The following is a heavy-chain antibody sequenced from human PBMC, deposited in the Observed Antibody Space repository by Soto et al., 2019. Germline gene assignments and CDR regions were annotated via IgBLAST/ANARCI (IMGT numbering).Heavy chain of an antibody. CDR1: GYTFIKYY. CDR2: ISPKSGGT. CDR3: ARGRRGVVVVPAATHGMDV. V-gene: IGHV1-2*02. Sequence: ASVKVSCKASGYTFIKYYMHGVGQSPLRGCEWMGRISPKSGGTNYAQKFQGRVTMTRDTSISTAYMELSRLRSDDTAVYYCARGRRGVVVVPAATHGMDVWGQGTTVTVSS. J-gene: IGHJ6*02. D-gene: IGHD2-2*01.